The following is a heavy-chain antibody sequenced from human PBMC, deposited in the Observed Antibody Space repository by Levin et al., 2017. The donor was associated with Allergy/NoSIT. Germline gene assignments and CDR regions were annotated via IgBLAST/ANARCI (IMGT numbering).Heavy chain of an antibody. V-gene: IGHV1-69*02. CDR3: ARGLSRWEELAQGMDV. J-gene: IGHJ6*02. Sequence: EASVKVSCKASGGTFSSYTISWVRQAPGQGLEWMGRVIPILGMVNYAQKFQGRVTITADKFTGTAYMELSSLRSEDTAVYYCARGLSRWEELAQGMDVLGQGTTVTVSS. D-gene: IGHD1-26*01. CDR1: GGTFSSYT. CDR2: VIPILGMV.